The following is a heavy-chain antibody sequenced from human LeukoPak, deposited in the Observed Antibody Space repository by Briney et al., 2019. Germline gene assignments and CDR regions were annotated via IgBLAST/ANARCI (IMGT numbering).Heavy chain of an antibody. CDR1: GDSVSSNSAA. V-gene: IGHV6-1*01. J-gene: IGHJ5*02. Sequence: SQTLSLTCAISGDSVSSNSAAWNWIRQSPSRGLEWLGRTYYRSKWYNDYAVSVNSRITINPDTSKNQFSLQLNSVTPEDTAVYYCAREGFFLRGGKRFDPWGQGTLVTVSS. D-gene: IGHD4-23*01. CDR2: TYYRSKWYN. CDR3: AREGFFLRGGKRFDP.